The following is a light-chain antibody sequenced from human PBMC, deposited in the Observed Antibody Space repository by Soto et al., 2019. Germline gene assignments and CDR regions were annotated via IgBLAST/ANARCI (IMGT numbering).Light chain of an antibody. Sequence: DIQMTQSPSSVSASVGDRVTITCRASQGISGWLAWYQRKPGEAPKLLIYAASTLQSGVPSRFSGSGSGTEFTLTISGLLPEDFAAYHCQQLYTLPFTFGQGTRLEIK. CDR1: QGISGW. CDR2: AAS. J-gene: IGKJ5*01. CDR3: QQLYTLPFT. V-gene: IGKV1D-12*01.